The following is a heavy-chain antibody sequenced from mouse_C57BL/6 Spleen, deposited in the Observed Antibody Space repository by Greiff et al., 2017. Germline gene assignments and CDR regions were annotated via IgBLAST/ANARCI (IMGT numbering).Heavy chain of an antibody. CDR2: INRGGSYT. CDR1: GFTFSSYG. D-gene: IGHD2-12*01. CDR3: ARRNYCFAWFAY. J-gene: IGHJ3*01. Sequence: EVQLVEPGGDLVKPGGSLKLSCAASGFTFSSYGMSWVRQTPDKRLEWVATINRGGSYTYYPDSVKGRSTISGDKTKSTLYLQMSSLKSEDSAMYYCARRNYCFAWFAYWGQGTLVTVSA. V-gene: IGHV5-6*01.